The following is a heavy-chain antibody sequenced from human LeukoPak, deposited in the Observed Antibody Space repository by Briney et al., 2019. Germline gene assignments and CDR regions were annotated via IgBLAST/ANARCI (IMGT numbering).Heavy chain of an antibody. CDR2: IWYDGSNK. D-gene: IGHD6-6*01. CDR3: ARDLTTSSTAYFQH. V-gene: IGHV3-33*01. Sequence: PGGSLRLSCAASGFTFSSYGMHWVRQAPGKGLEWVAVIWYDGSNKYYADSVKGRFTISRDNSKNTLYLQMNSLRAEDTAVYYCARDLTTSSTAYFQHWGQGTLVTVSS. CDR1: GFTFSSYG. J-gene: IGHJ1*01.